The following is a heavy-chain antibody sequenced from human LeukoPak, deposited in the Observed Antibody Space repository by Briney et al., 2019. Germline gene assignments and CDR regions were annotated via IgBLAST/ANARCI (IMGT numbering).Heavy chain of an antibody. V-gene: IGHV3-23*01. J-gene: IGHJ3*02. D-gene: IGHD6-25*01. CDR2: ISGSGVST. CDR3: AKDPPRQRSSAFDI. CDR1: GFTFSSYA. Sequence: PGGSLRLSCAASGFTFSSYAMNWVRQAPGKGLEWVSAISGSGVSTYYADSVKGRFTISRDNSKNMLYLQMNSLRAEDTAVYYCAKDPPRQRSSAFDIWGQGTMVTVSS.